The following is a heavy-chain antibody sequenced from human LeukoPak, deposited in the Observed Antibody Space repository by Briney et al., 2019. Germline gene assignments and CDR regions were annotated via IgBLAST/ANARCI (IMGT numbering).Heavy chain of an antibody. CDR1: GGSISSSSYY. V-gene: IGHV4-39*01. CDR3: ARIWWPGGCSSGWYMGDNWFDP. CDR2: IYYSGST. D-gene: IGHD6-19*01. Sequence: SETLPLTCTVSGGSISSSSYYWGWIRQPPGKGLEWIGSIYYSGSTYYNPSLKSRVTISVDTSKNQFPLKLSSVTAADTAVYYCARIWWPGGCSSGWYMGDNWFDPWGQGTLVTVSS. J-gene: IGHJ5*02.